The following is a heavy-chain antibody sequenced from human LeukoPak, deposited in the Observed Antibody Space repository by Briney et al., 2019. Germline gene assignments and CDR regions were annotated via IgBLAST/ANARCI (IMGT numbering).Heavy chain of an antibody. J-gene: IGHJ5*02. D-gene: IGHD1-14*01. Sequence: PSETLSLTCTVSGGSISSYYWSWIRQPPGKGLEWIGRIYTSGSTNYNPSLKSRVTMSVDTSKNQFSLKLSPVTAADTDVYYCARWDPGPNWFDPWGQGTLVTVSS. CDR1: GGSISSYY. V-gene: IGHV4-4*07. CDR3: ARWDPGPNWFDP. CDR2: IYTSGST.